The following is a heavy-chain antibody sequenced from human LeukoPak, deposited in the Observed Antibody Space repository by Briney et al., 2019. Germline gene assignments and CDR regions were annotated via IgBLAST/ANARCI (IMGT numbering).Heavy chain of an antibody. Sequence: ASVKVPCKASGYTFTSYYMHWVRQAPGQGLEWMGIINPSGGSTSYAQKFQGRVTMTRDTSISTAYMELSRLRSDDTAVYYCAREGALRFSPDYWGQGTLVTVSS. D-gene: IGHD3-3*01. CDR2: INPSGGST. J-gene: IGHJ4*02. V-gene: IGHV1-46*01. CDR1: GYTFTSYY. CDR3: AREGALRFSPDY.